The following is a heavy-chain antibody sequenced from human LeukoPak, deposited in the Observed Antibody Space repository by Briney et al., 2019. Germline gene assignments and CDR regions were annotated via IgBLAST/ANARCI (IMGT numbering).Heavy chain of an antibody. CDR1: GGSISSYY. Sequence: SETLSLTCTVSGGSISSYYWSWIRQPPGKGLEWIGYIYYSGSTNYNPSLKSRVTISVDTSKNQFSLKLSSVTAADTAVYYRATPRYCSGGSCYGAFVYWGQGTLVTVSS. J-gene: IGHJ4*02. CDR2: IYYSGST. CDR3: ATPRYCSGGSCYGAFVY. V-gene: IGHV4-59*08. D-gene: IGHD2-15*01.